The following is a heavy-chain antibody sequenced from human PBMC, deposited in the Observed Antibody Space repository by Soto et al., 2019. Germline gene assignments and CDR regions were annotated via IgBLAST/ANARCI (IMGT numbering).Heavy chain of an antibody. CDR3: TTGSVEGI. V-gene: IGHV3-15*07. CDR2: IKTSAGGGAT. J-gene: IGHJ6*02. D-gene: IGHD2-15*01. CDR1: GXSFXEAW. Sequence: EVQLVESAGGLVKPGGSLRLSCVASGXSFXEAWMNWVRQAPGQGLEWVGRIKTSAGGGATNYAAPVQGRFTISRDDSKNTLYLHMNSLRTEDTAIYYCTTGSVEGIWGQGTTVIVSS.